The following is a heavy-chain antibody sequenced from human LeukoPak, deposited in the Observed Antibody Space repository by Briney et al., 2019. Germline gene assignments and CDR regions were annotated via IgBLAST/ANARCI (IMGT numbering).Heavy chain of an antibody. D-gene: IGHD3-10*02. J-gene: IGHJ6*04. V-gene: IGHV3-48*01. Sequence: GGSLRLSCAACGFIFKNYGMHWARHSPGKGGEWVSYISRSGSPILYADPEEARFTISRDKDKNSLYLQINSLRAEDTAVYYCAELGITMIGGVWGKGTTVTMSS. CDR3: AELGITMIGGV. CDR1: GFIFKNYG. CDR2: ISRSGSPI.